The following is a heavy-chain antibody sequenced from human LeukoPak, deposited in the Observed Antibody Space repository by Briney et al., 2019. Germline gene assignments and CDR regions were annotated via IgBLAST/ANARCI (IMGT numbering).Heavy chain of an antibody. J-gene: IGHJ1*01. Sequence: GGSLRLSCAASGFTFSSYAMGWVRQAPGKGLEWVSGISGSGGSTFYADSVKGRFTISRDNSKNTLYLQMKSLRAEDTAVYYCAKDIGDIVVVPAVEVLQRWGQGTLVTVSS. CDR2: ISGSGGST. V-gene: IGHV3-23*01. D-gene: IGHD2-2*01. CDR1: GFTFSSYA. CDR3: AKDIGDIVVVPAVEVLQR.